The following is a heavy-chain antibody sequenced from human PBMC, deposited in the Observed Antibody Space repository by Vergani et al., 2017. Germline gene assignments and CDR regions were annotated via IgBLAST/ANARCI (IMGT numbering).Heavy chain of an antibody. V-gene: IGHV3-21*04. CDR1: GFTFSSYS. Sequence: EVQLVESGGGLVKPGGSLRLSCAASGFTFSSYSMNWVRQAPGKGLEWVSSISSSSSYIYYADSVKGRFTISRDNSKNTLYLQMNSLRAEDTAVYYCAKSNQLRIAAYDIWGQGTMVTVSS. CDR3: AKSNQLRIAAYDI. J-gene: IGHJ3*02. CDR2: ISSSSSYI. D-gene: IGHD6-13*01.